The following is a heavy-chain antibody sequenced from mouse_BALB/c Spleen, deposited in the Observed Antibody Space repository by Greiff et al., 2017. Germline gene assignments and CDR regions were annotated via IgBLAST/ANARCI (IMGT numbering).Heavy chain of an antibody. V-gene: IGHV5-4*02. CDR1: GFTFSDYY. D-gene: IGHD1-1*02. Sequence: DVKLVESGGGLVKPGGSLKLSCAASGFTFSDYYMYWVRQTPEKRLEWVATISDGGSYTYYPDSVKGRFTISRDNAKNNLYLQMSSLKSEDTAMYYCARGGWPYAMDYWGQGTSVTVSS. CDR3: ARGGWPYAMDY. CDR2: ISDGGSYT. J-gene: IGHJ4*01.